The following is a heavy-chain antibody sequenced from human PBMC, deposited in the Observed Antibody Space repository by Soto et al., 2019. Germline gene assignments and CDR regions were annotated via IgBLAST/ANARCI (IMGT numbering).Heavy chain of an antibody. CDR2: IIPIVGPA. V-gene: IGHV1-69*13. CDR1: GGTFSRYA. J-gene: IGHJ6*02. Sequence: SVKVSCKTSGGTFSRYAISWVRQAPGQGLEWMGGIIPIVGPANYAQKFHGRVTITADESTSTVYMELSSLTSEDTAVYYCARDGIINIWPYYYGMDVWGQGTTVTVSS. D-gene: IGHD3-9*01. CDR3: ARDGIINIWPYYYGMDV.